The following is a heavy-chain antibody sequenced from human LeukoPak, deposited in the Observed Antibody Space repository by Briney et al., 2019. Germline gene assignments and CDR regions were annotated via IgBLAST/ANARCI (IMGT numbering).Heavy chain of an antibody. J-gene: IGHJ4*02. CDR3: ARDSARPVGATGPAFDY. CDR2: ISGYNGDT. D-gene: IGHD1-26*01. CDR1: GYIFTSYG. V-gene: IGHV1-18*01. Sequence: GASVKVSCKASGYIFTSYGINWVRQAPGQGLEWMGWISGYNGDTNYAQKLQGRVTMSTDTSTSTAYMELKSLRSDDTAVYYCARDSARPVGATGPAFDYWGQGTLVTVSS.